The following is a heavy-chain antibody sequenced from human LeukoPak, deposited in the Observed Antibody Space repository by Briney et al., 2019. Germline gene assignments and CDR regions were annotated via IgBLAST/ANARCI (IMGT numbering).Heavy chain of an antibody. Sequence: ASVKVSCKASGYTFTSYDINWVRQATGQGLEWMGWMNPNSGNTGYAQKFQGRVTMTRNTSISTAYMEQSSLRSEDTAVYYCARGSRRRGYCSGGSCYGFHNWFDPWGQGTLVTVSS. CDR2: MNPNSGNT. D-gene: IGHD2-15*01. J-gene: IGHJ5*02. CDR3: ARGSRRRGYCSGGSCYGFHNWFDP. V-gene: IGHV1-8*01. CDR1: GYTFTSYD.